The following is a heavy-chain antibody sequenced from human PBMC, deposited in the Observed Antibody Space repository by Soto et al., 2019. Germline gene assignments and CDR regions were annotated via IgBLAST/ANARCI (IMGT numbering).Heavy chain of an antibody. J-gene: IGHJ6*02. Sequence: SETLSLTCTVSGGSISSSSYYWGWIRQPPGKGLEWIGSIYYSGSTYYNPSLKSRVTISVDTSKNQFSLKLSSVTAADKAVYYCARRPAQGYCSGGSCYTPYYYYYGMDVWGQGTKVTVYS. D-gene: IGHD2-15*01. CDR2: IYYSGST. CDR3: ARRPAQGYCSGGSCYTPYYYYYGMDV. V-gene: IGHV4-39*01. CDR1: GGSISSSSYY.